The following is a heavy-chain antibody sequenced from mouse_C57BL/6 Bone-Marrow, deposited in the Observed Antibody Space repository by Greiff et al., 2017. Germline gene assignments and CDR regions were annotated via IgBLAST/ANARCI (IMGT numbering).Heavy chain of an antibody. CDR1: GYTFTSYW. Sequence: VQLQQPGAELVMPGASVKLSCKASGYTFTSYWMHWVKQRPGQGLEWIGEIDPSDSYTNYNQKFKGKSTLTVDKSSSTAYMQLSSPTSSSSAVFYGERDWNYGSSYWDFDVWGTGTTVTVSS. CDR2: IDPSDSYT. CDR3: ERDWNYGSSYWDFDV. J-gene: IGHJ1*03. V-gene: IGHV1-69*01. D-gene: IGHD1-1*01.